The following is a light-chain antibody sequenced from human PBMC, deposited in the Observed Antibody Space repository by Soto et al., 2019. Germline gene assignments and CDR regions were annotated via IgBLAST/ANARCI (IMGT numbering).Light chain of an antibody. CDR3: ATWDGSLNGWV. CDR1: SSNIGRDN. V-gene: IGLV1-44*01. J-gene: IGLJ3*02. Sequence: QSVLTQPPSASGTPGQRVTISCSGSSSNIGRDNVHWYQQLPGTAPKLLIYTNNQRPSGVPDRFSGSKSGTSASLAISGLQAEDEADYYWATWDGSLNGWVFGGGTKLTVL. CDR2: TNN.